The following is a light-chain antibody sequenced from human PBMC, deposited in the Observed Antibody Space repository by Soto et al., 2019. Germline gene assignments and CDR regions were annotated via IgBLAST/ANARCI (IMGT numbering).Light chain of an antibody. CDR1: SRDVGASDY. Sequence: QSALTQPPSASGSPGQSVAISCTGTSRDVGASDYVSWYQQHSGKAPKLLLYEVNKRPSGVPDRFSGSKSGNTASLTVSALQADDEAAYYCLSHSGSSNVLGTGTKLTV. CDR2: EVN. V-gene: IGLV2-8*01. CDR3: LSHSGSSNV. J-gene: IGLJ1*01.